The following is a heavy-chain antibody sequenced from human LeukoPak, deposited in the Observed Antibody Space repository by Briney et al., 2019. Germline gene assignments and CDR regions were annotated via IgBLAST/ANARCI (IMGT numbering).Heavy chain of an antibody. CDR3: ARMRVRGVFLYFFDY. Sequence: SETLSLTCAVYGGSFSGYYWSWIRPPPGKGLEWIGEISHSGSTNYNPSLKSRITISVDTSKNQFSLKLISVTAADTAVYYCARMRVRGVFLYFFDYWGQGTLVTVSS. D-gene: IGHD3-10*01. CDR1: GGSFSGYY. V-gene: IGHV4-34*01. CDR2: ISHSGST. J-gene: IGHJ4*02.